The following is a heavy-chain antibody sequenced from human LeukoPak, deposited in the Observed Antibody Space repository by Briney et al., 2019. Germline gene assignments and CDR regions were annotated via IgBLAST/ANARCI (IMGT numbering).Heavy chain of an antibody. CDR3: AKGSGYYPASFDP. V-gene: IGHV3-23*01. CDR1: GFTFSSYA. J-gene: IGHJ5*02. Sequence: GGSLRLSCAASGFTFSSYAMSRVRQAPGKGLEWVSAISGSGGGTYYADSVKGRFTISRDNSKNTLYLQMNSLRAEDTAVYYCAKGSGYYPASFDPWGQGTLVTVSS. D-gene: IGHD3-3*01. CDR2: ISGSGGGT.